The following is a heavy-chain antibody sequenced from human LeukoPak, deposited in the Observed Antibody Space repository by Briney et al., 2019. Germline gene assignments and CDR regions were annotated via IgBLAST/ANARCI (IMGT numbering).Heavy chain of an antibody. CDR3: AIPGRCSGGVCSSRDAFDV. J-gene: IGHJ3*01. Sequence: GESLKISCKASGYRFTNYWIGWVRQMPGKGLEWVGLIYPGDSDTTYSPSVQGQVTISADKSISTAYLQWSSLKASDTAMYYCAIPGRCSGGVCSSRDAFDVWGQGTVVTVSS. CDR1: GYRFTNYW. CDR2: IYPGDSDT. D-gene: IGHD2-15*01. V-gene: IGHV5-51*01.